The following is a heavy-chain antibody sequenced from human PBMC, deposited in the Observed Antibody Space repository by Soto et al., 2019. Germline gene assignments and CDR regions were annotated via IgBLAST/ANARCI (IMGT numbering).Heavy chain of an antibody. CDR2: IIPIFGTT. V-gene: IGHV1-69*06. CDR1: GGTFGSDA. J-gene: IGHJ5*02. CDR3: ARDRTDSGYYTNWLDP. D-gene: IGHD3-22*01. Sequence: SVKVSFKASGGTFGSDAITWVRQAPGQGLEWVGRIIPIFGTTNYAQNLQGRVTISADKSTLTSYMELHSLTSDDTALYYCARDRTDSGYYTNWLDPWGQGTQVTVSS.